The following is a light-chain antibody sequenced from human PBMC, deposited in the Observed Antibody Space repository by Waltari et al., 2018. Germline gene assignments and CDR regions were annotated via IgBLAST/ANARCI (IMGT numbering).Light chain of an antibody. Sequence: QSALSQPAPVSASFGQSIPISCPGTSSDVGYSDSVPWYQHHPGKAPKFIIYDVSKRPSGVPNRFSGSKYGKRASLTISGLQPDDEAVYYCCAFAVGDTYVFGSGTNVTV. CDR3: CAFAVGDTYV. V-gene: IGLV2-23*02. CDR1: SSDVGYSDS. J-gene: IGLJ1*01. CDR2: DVS.